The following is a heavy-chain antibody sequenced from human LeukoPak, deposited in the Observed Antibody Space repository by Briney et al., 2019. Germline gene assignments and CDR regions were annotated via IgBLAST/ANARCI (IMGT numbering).Heavy chain of an antibody. D-gene: IGHD3-10*01. CDR1: GYSFISYW. J-gene: IGHJ6*03. CDR3: GRSLDFYYYMDV. V-gene: IGHV5-51*01. Sequence: GESLKISCKGSGYSFISYWIGWVRQMPGKGLEWMGIIYPDDSDIRYSPSFQGQVTISADKSISTAYLQWSSLKASDTAMYYCGRSLDFYYYMDVWGKGTTVTISS. CDR2: IYPDDSDI.